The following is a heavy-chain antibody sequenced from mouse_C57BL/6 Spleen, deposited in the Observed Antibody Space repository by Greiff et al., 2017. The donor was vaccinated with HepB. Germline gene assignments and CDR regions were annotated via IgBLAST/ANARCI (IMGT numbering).Heavy chain of an antibody. D-gene: IGHD2-5*01. Sequence: QVQLKQSGAELVKPGASVKISCKASGYAFSSYWMNWVKQRPGKGLEWIGQIYPGDGDTNYNGKFKGKATLTADKSSSTAYMQLSSLTSEDSAVYFCARSTYYSNHYYAMDYWGQGTSVTVSS. CDR2: IYPGDGDT. CDR1: GYAFSSYW. J-gene: IGHJ4*01. CDR3: ARSTYYSNHYYAMDY. V-gene: IGHV1-80*01.